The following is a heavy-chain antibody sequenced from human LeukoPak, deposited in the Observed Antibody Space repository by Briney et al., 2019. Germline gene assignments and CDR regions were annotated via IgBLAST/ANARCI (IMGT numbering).Heavy chain of an antibody. V-gene: IGHV1-8*01. Sequence: GASVKVSCKASGYTFTSHDINWVRQATGQGLEWMGWMNPNSGNTGYAQKFQGRVTMTRNTSISTAYMELSSLRSEGTAVYYCARRLYSGSYYDAFDIWGQGTMVTVSS. CDR3: ARRLYSGSYYDAFDI. J-gene: IGHJ3*02. CDR2: MNPNSGNT. CDR1: GYTFTSHD. D-gene: IGHD1-26*01.